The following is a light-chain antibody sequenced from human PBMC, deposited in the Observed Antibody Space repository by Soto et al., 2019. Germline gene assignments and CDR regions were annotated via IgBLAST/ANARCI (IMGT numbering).Light chain of an antibody. CDR1: SSNIGSNT. CDR2: SNN. J-gene: IGLJ3*02. V-gene: IGLV1-44*01. Sequence: QSVLTQPPSASVTPGQRVTISCYGSSSNIGSNTVNWYQQLPGTAPKLLIYSNNQRPSGVPDRFSGSKSGTSASLAISGLQSEDEADYYCAAWDDSLSGPVFGGGTKVTVL. CDR3: AAWDDSLSGPV.